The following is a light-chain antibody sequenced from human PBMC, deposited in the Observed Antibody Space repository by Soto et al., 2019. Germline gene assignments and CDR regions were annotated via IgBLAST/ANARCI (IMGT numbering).Light chain of an antibody. CDR1: QSVSSY. Sequence: EIVLTQSPATLSLSPGERATLSCRASQSVSSYLAWYQQKPGQAPRLLIYDASNRATGIPARFSGSGSGTDFTLTISSLEPEDFAVHYCQQRSKSITFGQGTRLEIK. J-gene: IGKJ5*01. V-gene: IGKV3-11*01. CDR3: QQRSKSIT. CDR2: DAS.